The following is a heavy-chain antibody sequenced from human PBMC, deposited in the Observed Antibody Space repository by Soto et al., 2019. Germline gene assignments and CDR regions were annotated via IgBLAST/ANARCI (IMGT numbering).Heavy chain of an antibody. Sequence: QVQLVQSGAEVKKPGASVKVSCNASGYTFTIYGISWVRQAPGQGLEWMGWISAYNGNTNYAQKLQGRVTMTTDTSTSTAYMELRSLRSDDTAVYYCARDPTRGSSSWYWGYWGQGTLVTVSS. CDR1: GYTFTIYG. D-gene: IGHD6-13*01. J-gene: IGHJ4*02. CDR2: ISAYNGNT. V-gene: IGHV1-18*01. CDR3: ARDPTRGSSSWYWGY.